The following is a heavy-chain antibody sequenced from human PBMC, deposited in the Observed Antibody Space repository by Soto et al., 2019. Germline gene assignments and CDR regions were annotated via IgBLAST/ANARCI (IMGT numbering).Heavy chain of an antibody. D-gene: IGHD1-1*01. CDR2: IKEDGSAK. CDR1: GFTFSRNW. CDR3: ARDGDGYPA. J-gene: IGHJ5*02. Sequence: EVPLVQSGGGLVQPGGSLTLSCAASGFTFSRNWMSWVRQAPGKGPEWVANIKEDGSAKYYADAVKGRFTLSRDNVENALYLQMKSLTVEDTAVYYCARDGDGYPAWGQGTLVTVSS. V-gene: IGHV3-7*01.